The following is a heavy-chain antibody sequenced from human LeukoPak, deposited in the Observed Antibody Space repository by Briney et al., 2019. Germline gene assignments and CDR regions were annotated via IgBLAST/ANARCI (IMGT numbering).Heavy chain of an antibody. J-gene: IGHJ6*03. Sequence: GGSLRLSCAASGFTFDDYAMHWVRHAPGKGLEWVSGISWNSGSIGYADSVKGRFTISRDNAKNSLYLQMNSLRAEDTALYYCARVATRRYYYYYMDVWGKGTTVTISS. CDR1: GFTFDDYA. CDR3: ARVATRRYYYYYMDV. V-gene: IGHV3-9*01. CDR2: ISWNSGSI.